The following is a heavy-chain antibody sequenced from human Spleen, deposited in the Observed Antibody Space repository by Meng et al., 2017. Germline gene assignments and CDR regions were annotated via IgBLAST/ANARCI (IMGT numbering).Heavy chain of an antibody. Sequence: FTDACCFSGFSLTTTGVGVGWIRQPPGKALEWLALIYWNHDKRYSPSLKSRVTITKDTSKNQVVLTLTNVDPVDTATYYCAHRLYSSAVYMRENFFDPWGQGILVNVSS. CDR1: GFSLTTTGVG. J-gene: IGHJ5*02. CDR2: IYWNHDK. D-gene: IGHD6-19*01. CDR3: AHRLYSSAVYMRENFFDP. V-gene: IGHV2-5*01.